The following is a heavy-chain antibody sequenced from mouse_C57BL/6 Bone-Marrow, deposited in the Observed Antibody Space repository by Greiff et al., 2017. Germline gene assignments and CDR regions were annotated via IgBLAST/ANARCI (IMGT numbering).Heavy chain of an antibody. CDR1: GYTFTDYN. V-gene: IGHV1-18*01. CDR2: INPNNGGT. J-gene: IGHJ4*01. D-gene: IGHD2-5*01. Sequence: EVQLQPSGPELVKPGASVKIPCKASGYTFTDYNMDWVKQSHGKSLEWIGDINPNNGGTIYNQKFKGKATLTVDKSSSTAYMELRSLTSKDTAVYYGARYSNSLYAMDYWGQGTSVTVSS. CDR3: ARYSNSLYAMDY.